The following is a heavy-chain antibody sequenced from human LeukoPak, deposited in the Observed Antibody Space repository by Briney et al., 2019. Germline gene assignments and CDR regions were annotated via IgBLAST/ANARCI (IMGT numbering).Heavy chain of an antibody. D-gene: IGHD6-6*01. Sequence: GASVKVSCKASGYTFTGYYMHWVRQAPGQGLEWMGWINPNSGGTNYAQKLQGRVTMTRDTSISTAYMELSRLRSDDTAVYYCARDWALIAARGNQEDDAFDIWGEGTMVTVSS. V-gene: IGHV1-2*02. CDR2: INPNSGGT. CDR1: GYTFTGYY. CDR3: ARDWALIAARGNQEDDAFDI. J-gene: IGHJ3*02.